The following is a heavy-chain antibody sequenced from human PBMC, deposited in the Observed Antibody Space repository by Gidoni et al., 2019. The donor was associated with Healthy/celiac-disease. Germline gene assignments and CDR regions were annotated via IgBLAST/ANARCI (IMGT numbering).Heavy chain of an antibody. CDR2: IWYDGSNK. Sequence: QVQLVESGGGVVQPGRSLRLSCLASGFTFSSYGMHWVRPAPGKGLEWVAVIWYDGSNKYYADSVKGRFTISRDNSKNTLYLQMNSLRAEDTAVYYCARSSGWPSYFDYWGQGTLVTVSS. CDR3: ARSSGWPSYFDY. D-gene: IGHD6-19*01. J-gene: IGHJ4*02. V-gene: IGHV3-33*01. CDR1: GFTFSSYG.